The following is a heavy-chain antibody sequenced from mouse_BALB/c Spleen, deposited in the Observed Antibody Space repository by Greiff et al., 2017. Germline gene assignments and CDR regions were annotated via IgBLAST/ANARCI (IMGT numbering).Heavy chain of an antibody. CDR3: VRQLGLQDAMDY. CDR2: IRSKSNNYAT. V-gene: IGHV10-1*02. D-gene: IGHD3-1*01. J-gene: IGHJ4*01. Sequence: EVKLMESGGGLVQPKGSLKLSCAASGFTFNTYAMNWVRQAPGKGLEWVARIRSKSNNYATYYADSVKDRFTISRDDSHSMLYLQMNNLKTEDTAMYYCVRQLGLQDAMDYWGQGTSVTVSS. CDR1: GFTFNTYA.